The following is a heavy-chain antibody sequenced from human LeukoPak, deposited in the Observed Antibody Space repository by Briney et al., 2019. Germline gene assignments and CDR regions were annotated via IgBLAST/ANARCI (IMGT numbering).Heavy chain of an antibody. CDR1: GYTFTSHD. V-gene: IGHV1-8*01. Sequence: ASMKVSCKASGYTFTSHDINWVRQATGQGLEWMGWMNPNSGNTGYAQKFQGRVAMTRDTSVNTAYLDLYSLRSEDTAVYYCARGYSPSVRTTGNDYWGQGTLVTVSS. J-gene: IGHJ4*02. CDR2: MNPNSGNT. D-gene: IGHD1-1*01. CDR3: ARGYSPSVRTTGNDY.